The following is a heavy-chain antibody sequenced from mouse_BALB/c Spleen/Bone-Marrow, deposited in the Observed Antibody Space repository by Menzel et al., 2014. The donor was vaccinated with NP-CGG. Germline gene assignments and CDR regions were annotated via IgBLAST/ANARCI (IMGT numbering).Heavy chain of an antibody. J-gene: IGHJ3*01. CDR1: GYAFSSSW. CDR3: ASGSSSFAY. V-gene: IGHV1-82*01. D-gene: IGHD1-1*01. CDR2: IYPGDGDT. Sequence: QVQLQQSGPELVEPGASVKISCKASGYAFSSSWMNWVKQRPGQGIEWIGRIYPGDGDTNYNGKFKGKATLTADKSSSTAYMQLSSLTSVDSAVYFCASGSSSFAYWGQGTLVTVSA.